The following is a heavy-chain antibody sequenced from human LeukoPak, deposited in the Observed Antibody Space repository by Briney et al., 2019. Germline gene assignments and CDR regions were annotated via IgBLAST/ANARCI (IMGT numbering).Heavy chain of an antibody. CDR3: ARGAPTSGYYSDY. CDR1: GFTFSSYA. D-gene: IGHD3-3*01. Sequence: GGSLRLSCAASGFTFSSYAMHWVRQAPGKGLEWVAVISYDGSNKYYADSVKGRFTISRDNSKNTLYLQMNSLRAEDTAVYYCARGAPTSGYYSDYWGQGTLATVSS. CDR2: ISYDGSNK. J-gene: IGHJ4*02. V-gene: IGHV3-30*04.